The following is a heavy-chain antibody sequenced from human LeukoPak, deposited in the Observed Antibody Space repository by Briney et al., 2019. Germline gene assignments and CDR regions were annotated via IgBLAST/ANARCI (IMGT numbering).Heavy chain of an antibody. V-gene: IGHV1-69*04. Sequence: GASVKVSCKASGGTFDMYALSWVRQAPGQGLEWMGRIIPIIGKGDYSQRFQDRITIIADKLTNTVYLALYSLRSEDTAVYYCARDPGRDDAAHNSWGQGTLVTVSS. J-gene: IGHJ4*02. CDR3: ARDPGRDDAAHNS. CDR2: IIPIIGKG. D-gene: IGHD6-25*01. CDR1: GGTFDMYA.